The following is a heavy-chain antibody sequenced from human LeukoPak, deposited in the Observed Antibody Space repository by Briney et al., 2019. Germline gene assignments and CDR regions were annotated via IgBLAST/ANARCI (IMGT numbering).Heavy chain of an antibody. CDR2: MYNSKRGGI. CDR1: GDSISSYH. CDR3: AATMKRDYGDTNLDY. V-gene: IGHV4-59*12. D-gene: IGHD4-17*01. J-gene: IGHJ4*02. Sequence: SETLSLTCTVPGDSISSYHWSWIRQPPGKGLEWIGYMYNSKRGGINYNPSLKSRVTISEDTSENQFSLKPTSVTAADTAVYYCAATMKRDYGDTNLDYWGQGTLVTVSS.